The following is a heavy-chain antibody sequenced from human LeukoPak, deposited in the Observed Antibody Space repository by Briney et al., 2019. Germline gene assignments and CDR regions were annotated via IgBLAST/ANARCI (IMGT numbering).Heavy chain of an antibody. J-gene: IGHJ4*02. V-gene: IGHV3-21*04. CDR2: ISSSSSYI. D-gene: IGHD4-17*01. Sequence: GGSLRLSCAASGFTLSRNSMNWVRQAPGKGLEWVSSISSSSSYIYYADSVKGRLTISRDNSKNTLYLQMNSLRAEDTAVYYCARVVDHDYGDYYLDYWGQGTLVTVSS. CDR3: ARVVDHDYGDYYLDY. CDR1: GFTLSRNS.